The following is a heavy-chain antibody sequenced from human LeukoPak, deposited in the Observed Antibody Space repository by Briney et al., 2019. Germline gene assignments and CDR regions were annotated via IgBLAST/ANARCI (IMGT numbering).Heavy chain of an antibody. CDR2: IGGSGIRT. CDR1: GFTFTTYG. D-gene: IGHD1-26*01. J-gene: IGHJ4*02. Sequence: GGTLRLSCSASGFTFTTYGMNWVRQAPGKGLEWVSGIGGSGIRTYYADSVKGRFTISRDNAKNSLYLQMNSLRAEDTAVYYCARDKIVGATYFDYWGQGTLVTVSS. V-gene: IGHV3-23*01. CDR3: ARDKIVGATYFDY.